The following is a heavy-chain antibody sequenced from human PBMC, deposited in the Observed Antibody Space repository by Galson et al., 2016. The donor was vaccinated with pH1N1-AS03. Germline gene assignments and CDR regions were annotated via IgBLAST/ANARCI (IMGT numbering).Heavy chain of an antibody. CDR2: TSSSGGST. CDR3: AKDRNDYRLHYFSGSDV. Sequence: SCATSGFTFTDFAVSWVRQAPGRGLEWVSATSSSGGSTYYAESVKGRFTISRDYSKNTVDLQMNSLRAEDTAVYYCAKDRNDYRLHYFSGSDVWGQGTLVVVSS. J-gene: IGHJ6*02. D-gene: IGHD1-1*01. V-gene: IGHV3-23*01. CDR1: GFTFTDFA.